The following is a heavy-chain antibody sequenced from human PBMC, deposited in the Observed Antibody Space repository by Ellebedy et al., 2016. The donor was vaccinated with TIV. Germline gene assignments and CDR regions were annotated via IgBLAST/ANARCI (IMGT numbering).Heavy chain of an antibody. CDR3: ARERITMVRGAFDY. V-gene: IGHV3-48*02. J-gene: IGHJ4*02. Sequence: GESLKISXAASGFTFSSYSMNWVRQAPGKGLEWVSYISSSSSTIYYADSVKGRFTISRDNAKNSLYLQMNSLRDEDTAVYYCARERITMVRGAFDYWGQGTLVTVSS. CDR1: GFTFSSYS. CDR2: ISSSSSTI. D-gene: IGHD3-10*01.